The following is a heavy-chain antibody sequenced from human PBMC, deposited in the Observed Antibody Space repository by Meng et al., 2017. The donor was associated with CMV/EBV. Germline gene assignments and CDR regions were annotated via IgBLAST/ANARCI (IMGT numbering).Heavy chain of an antibody. D-gene: IGHD2-15*01. CDR1: GGSFSGYY. Sequence: SETLSLTCAVYGGSFSGYYWSWIRQPPGKGLEWIGEINHSGSTNYNPSLKSRVTISVDTSKNQCSLKLSSVTAADTAVYYCARVLGQLDPWGQGTLVTVSS. CDR3: ARVLGQLDP. CDR2: INHSGST. J-gene: IGHJ5*02. V-gene: IGHV4-34*01.